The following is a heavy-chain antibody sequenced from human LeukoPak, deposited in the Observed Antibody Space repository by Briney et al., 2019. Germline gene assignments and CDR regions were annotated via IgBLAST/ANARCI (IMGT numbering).Heavy chain of an antibody. CDR3: ARGGCYYYDSSVYQDY. Sequence: PSETLSLTCTVSGGSISSSSYYWGWIRQPPGKGLEWIGSIYYSGSTYYNPSLKSRVTISVDRSKNQFSLKLSSVPAEDTAVYYWARGGCYYYDSSVYQDYGGQEPLVPVS. CDR2: IYYSGST. D-gene: IGHD3-22*01. V-gene: IGHV4-39*01. CDR1: GGSISSSSYY. J-gene: IGHJ4*02.